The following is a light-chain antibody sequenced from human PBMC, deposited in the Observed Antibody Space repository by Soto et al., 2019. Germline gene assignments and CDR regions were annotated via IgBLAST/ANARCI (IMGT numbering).Light chain of an antibody. Sequence: QSVRTQPASVSGSPGQSITISCTGTSSDVGGYNYVSWYQQHPRKAPTLMISDVSNRPSGVSNRFSGAKSGNTASLTISGLQAEDEADYYCSSYTSSSTYVFGTGTKVT. J-gene: IGLJ1*01. CDR1: SSDVGGYNY. V-gene: IGLV2-14*01. CDR2: DVS. CDR3: SSYTSSSTYV.